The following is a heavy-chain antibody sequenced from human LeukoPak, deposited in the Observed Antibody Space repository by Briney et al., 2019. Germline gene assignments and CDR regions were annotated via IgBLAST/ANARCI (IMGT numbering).Heavy chain of an antibody. CDR3: ARAYGSGSLEDAFDI. CDR1: GYTFTGYY. CDR2: INPNSGGT. J-gene: IGHJ3*02. D-gene: IGHD3-10*01. V-gene: IGHV1-2*04. Sequence: ASVKGSCKASGYTFTGYYMHWVRQAPGQGLEWMGWINPNSGGTNYAQKFQGWVTMTRDTSISTAYMELSRLRSDDTAVYYCARAYGSGSLEDAFDIWGQGTMVTVSS.